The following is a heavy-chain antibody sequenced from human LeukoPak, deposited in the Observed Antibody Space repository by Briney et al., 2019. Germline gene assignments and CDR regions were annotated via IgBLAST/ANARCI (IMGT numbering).Heavy chain of an antibody. V-gene: IGHV3-48*01. CDR1: GFTFTMFS. CDR3: AKDRSRFGVVPDAFDI. D-gene: IGHD3-3*01. CDR2: IRGRSDTT. Sequence: PGGSLRLSCAASGFTFTMFSMNWLRQAPGKGLEWIAFIRGRSDTTYYADSVQGRFTISRDNAEDSVYLQMNSLRAEDTAVYYCAKDRSRFGVVPDAFDIWGQGTMVTVSS. J-gene: IGHJ3*02.